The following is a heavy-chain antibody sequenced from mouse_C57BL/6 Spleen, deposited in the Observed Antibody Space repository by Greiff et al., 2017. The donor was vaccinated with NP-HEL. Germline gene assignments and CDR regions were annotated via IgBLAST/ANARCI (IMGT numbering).Heavy chain of an antibody. D-gene: IGHD1-1*01. CDR3: ARERGYGSSQFAY. V-gene: IGHV1-72*01. Sequence: QVQLKQPGAELVKPGASVKLSCKASGYTFTSYWMHWVKQRPGRGLEWIGRIDPNSGGTKYNEKFKSKATLTVDKPSSTAYMQLSSLTSEDSAVYYCARERGYGSSQFAYWGQGTLVTVSA. CDR2: IDPNSGGT. CDR1: GYTFTSYW. J-gene: IGHJ3*01.